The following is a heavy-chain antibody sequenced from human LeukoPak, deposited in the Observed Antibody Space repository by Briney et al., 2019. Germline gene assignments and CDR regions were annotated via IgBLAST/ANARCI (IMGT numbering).Heavy chain of an antibody. Sequence: GESLKISCKGSGYSFTSYWIGWVRQMPGKGLEWMGIIYPGDSDTRYSPSFQGQVTISADKSISTAYLQWSSLKASDTAMYYCARTYGSGSYYNEDAFDIWGQGTMVTVSS. CDR3: ARTYGSGSYYNEDAFDI. D-gene: IGHD3-10*01. CDR1: GYSFTSYW. J-gene: IGHJ3*02. V-gene: IGHV5-51*01. CDR2: IYPGDSDT.